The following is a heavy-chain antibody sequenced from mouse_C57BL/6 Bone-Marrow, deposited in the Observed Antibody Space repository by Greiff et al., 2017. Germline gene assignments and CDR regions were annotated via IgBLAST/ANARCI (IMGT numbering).Heavy chain of an antibody. D-gene: IGHD2-2*01. CDR1: GFNIKDYY. J-gene: IGHJ2*01. Sequence: EVKLMESGAELVKPGASVKLSCTASGFNIKDYYMHWVKQRTEQGLEWIGRIDPEDGETKYAPKFQGKATITADTSSNTAYLQLSSLTSEDTAVYYCARGRLRPYYFDYWGQGTTLTVSS. V-gene: IGHV14-2*01. CDR2: IDPEDGET. CDR3: ARGRLRPYYFDY.